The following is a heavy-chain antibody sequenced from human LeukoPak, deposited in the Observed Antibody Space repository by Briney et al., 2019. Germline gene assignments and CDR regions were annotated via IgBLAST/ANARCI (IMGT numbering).Heavy chain of an antibody. Sequence: PGGSLRLSCAASGFTFSSYWMSWVRQAPGKGLEWVANIKQDGSEKYYVDSVKGRFTLSRDNAKNSLYLQMNSLRAEDTAVYYCAGEQQLVVSNWFVPWGQGILVTVSS. V-gene: IGHV3-7*01. CDR1: GFTFSSYW. CDR2: IKQDGSEK. CDR3: AGEQQLVVSNWFVP. D-gene: IGHD6-13*01. J-gene: IGHJ5*02.